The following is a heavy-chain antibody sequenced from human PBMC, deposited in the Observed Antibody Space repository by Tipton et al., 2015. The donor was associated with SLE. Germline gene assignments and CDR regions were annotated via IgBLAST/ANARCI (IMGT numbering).Heavy chain of an antibody. J-gene: IGHJ4*02. CDR2: ISYDGSNK. D-gene: IGHD6-19*01. V-gene: IGHV3-30*18. CDR3: AKDLGGGWSR. Sequence: RSLRLSCAASGFTFSSYGMHWVRQAPGKGLEWVAVISYDGSNKYYADSVKGRFTISRDNSKNTLYLEINSLRAEDTAVYYCAKDLGGGWSRWGQGTLVTVSS. CDR1: GFTFSSYG.